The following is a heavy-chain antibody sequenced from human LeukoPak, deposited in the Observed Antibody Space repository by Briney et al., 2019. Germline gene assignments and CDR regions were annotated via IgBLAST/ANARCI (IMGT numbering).Heavy chain of an antibody. V-gene: IGHV7-4-1*02. CDR1: GYTFTSYA. CDR2: INTNTGNP. Sequence: ASVKVSCKASGYTFTSYAMNWVRQAPGQGLEWMGWINTNTGNPTYAQGFTGRFVFSLDTSVSTAYLQISSLKAEDTAVYYCARDKGELRYFDWHPGWFDPWGQGTLVTVSS. J-gene: IGHJ5*02. D-gene: IGHD3-9*01. CDR3: ARDKGELRYFDWHPGWFDP.